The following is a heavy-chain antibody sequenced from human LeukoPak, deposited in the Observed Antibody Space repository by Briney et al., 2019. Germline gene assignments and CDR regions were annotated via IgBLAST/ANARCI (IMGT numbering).Heavy chain of an antibody. J-gene: IGHJ4*02. CDR1: GYTFTSYD. V-gene: IGHV1-18*01. D-gene: IGHD6-19*01. CDR3: ARSSGIAVAGINDY. Sequence: ASVKVSCKASGYTFTSYDISWVRQAPGQGLEWMGCISAYNGNTNYAQKLQGRVTMTTDTSTSTVYMELSSLRSDDTAVYYCARSSGIAVAGINDYWGQGTLVTVSS. CDR2: ISAYNGNT.